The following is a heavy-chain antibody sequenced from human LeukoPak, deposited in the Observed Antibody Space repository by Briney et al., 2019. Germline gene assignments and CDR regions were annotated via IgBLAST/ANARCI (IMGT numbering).Heavy chain of an antibody. V-gene: IGHV3-30*02. J-gene: IGHJ4*02. D-gene: IGHD6-13*01. CDR2: IRYDGSNK. CDR1: GFTLSSYG. CDR3: AKFLAAAGISPFDY. Sequence: GGSLRLSCAASGFTLSSYGMHWVRQAPGKGLEWVAFIRYDGSNKYYADSVKGRFTISRDNSKNTLYLQMNSLRAEDTAVYYCAKFLAAAGISPFDYWGQGTLVTVSS.